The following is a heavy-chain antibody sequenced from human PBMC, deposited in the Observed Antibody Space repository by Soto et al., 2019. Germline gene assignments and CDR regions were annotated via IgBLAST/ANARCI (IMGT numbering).Heavy chain of an antibody. V-gene: IGHV4-59*01. J-gene: IGHJ4*02. Sequence: SETLSLTCTVSGDSMSGFYWSWIRQTPGKGLEWIGYINYVGRTSYYSPSLQSRVTISLDSSKNQFSLILSSVTAADTAVFFCARFRGNYFDYWGQGTQVTVSS. CDR3: ARFRGNYFDY. CDR2: INYVGRTS. D-gene: IGHD3-10*01. CDR1: GDSMSGFY.